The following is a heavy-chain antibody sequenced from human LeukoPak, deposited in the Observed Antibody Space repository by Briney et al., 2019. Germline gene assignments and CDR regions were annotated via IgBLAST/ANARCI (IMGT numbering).Heavy chain of an antibody. J-gene: IGHJ4*02. CDR1: GYTITDYY. CDR3: ARANYLRLYFFDY. V-gene: IGHV1-2*02. CDR2: INPNSGGT. Sequence: ASVKVSCKASGYTITDYYIHWVRQAPGQGLEWMGWINPNSGGTNYAQKFEGRVTMTTDTSINTGYVELSSLTSDDTAVYFCARANYLRLYFFDYWGQGTLVTVSS. D-gene: IGHD3-10*01.